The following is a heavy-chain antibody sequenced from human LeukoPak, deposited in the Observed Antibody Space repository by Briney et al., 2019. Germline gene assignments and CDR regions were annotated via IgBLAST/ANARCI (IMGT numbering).Heavy chain of an antibody. CDR3: ASGIWFGESEGNY. CDR2: MNPNSGHT. J-gene: IGHJ4*02. Sequence: ASVKVSCKASGYTFTTYDINWVRQATGQGLEWMGCMNPNSGHTDYAQKFQGRVTITRNISITTAYMELTSLRFEDTAVYYCASGIWFGESEGNYWGQGTLVTVSS. V-gene: IGHV1-8*03. D-gene: IGHD3-10*01. CDR1: GYTFTTYD.